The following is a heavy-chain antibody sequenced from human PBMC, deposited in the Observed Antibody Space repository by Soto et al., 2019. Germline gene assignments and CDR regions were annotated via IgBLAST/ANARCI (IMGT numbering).Heavy chain of an antibody. Sequence: EVQLVESGGDLVQPGGSLRLSCAASGFTFSNYWMHWVRQAPGKGLVWVSRINNDGSVTTYADSVKGRFTISRDNAKDTLYLEMNSLSAEDTAVYYCTRHPLLWFLDYWGQGTLVTVSS. V-gene: IGHV3-74*01. CDR1: GFTFSNYW. J-gene: IGHJ4*02. D-gene: IGHD3-10*01. CDR3: TRHPLLWFLDY. CDR2: INNDGSVT.